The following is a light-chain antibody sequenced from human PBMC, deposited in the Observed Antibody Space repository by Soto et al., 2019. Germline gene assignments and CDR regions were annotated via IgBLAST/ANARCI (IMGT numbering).Light chain of an antibody. J-gene: IGKJ4*01. CDR3: QQYNNWSPGIT. V-gene: IGKV3-15*01. CDR2: GAS. CDR1: QSVSSN. Sequence: EIVMTQSPATLSVSPGERATLSCRASQSVSSNLAWYQQKPGQAPRLLIYGASTRATGIPARFSGSGSGTEFTLTISSLQSEDFAVYYCQQYNNWSPGITFGGETKVEIK.